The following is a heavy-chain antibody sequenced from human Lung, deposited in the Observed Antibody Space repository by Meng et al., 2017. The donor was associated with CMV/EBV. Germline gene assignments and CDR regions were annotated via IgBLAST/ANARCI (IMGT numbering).Heavy chain of an antibody. Sequence: SXKISXVASGFSFSTYAVHWVRQAPDKGLEWVAVISFDGTNKYYGDSVKGRFTVSRDNSQNTLYLQMNSLRTEDTAMYYCARGSKIYFGSEWYGPFGRHFYGLGVWCQGTTVXVSS. CDR1: GFSFSTYA. D-gene: IGHD3-3*01. V-gene: IGHV3-30*01. J-gene: IGHJ6*02. CDR3: ARGSKIYFGSEWYGPFGRHFYGLGV. CDR2: ISFDGTNK.